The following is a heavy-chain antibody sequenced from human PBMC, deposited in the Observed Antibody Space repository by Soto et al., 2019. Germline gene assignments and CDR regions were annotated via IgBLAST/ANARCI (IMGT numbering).Heavy chain of an antibody. CDR3: ARGGGNDPFDS. CDR1: GYSMTSYY. CDR2: IGHLENT. Sequence: PSETLSLTCIVSGYSMTSYYWSWIRQPPGKGLEWIGYIGHLENTYFHPTFKSRLTMSIDRSKNQFSLNLSSVTAADRAVYYCARGGGNDPFDSWGQGVLVTVSS. J-gene: IGHJ4*02. V-gene: IGHV4-59*04. D-gene: IGHD5-12*01.